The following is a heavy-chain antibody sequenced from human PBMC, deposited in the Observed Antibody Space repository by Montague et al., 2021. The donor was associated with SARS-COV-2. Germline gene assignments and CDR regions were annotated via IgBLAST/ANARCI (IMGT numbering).Heavy chain of an antibody. J-gene: IGHJ4*02. D-gene: IGHD6-19*01. CDR3: VRYSGWFYFDL. CDR1: GDSVSSNSVA. V-gene: IGHV6-1*01. CDR2: TYYMSKWYS. Sequence: CAISGDSVSSNSVAWSWIRQSPTTGLEWLGRTYYMSKWYSDYAPXVRGRLTVNPDASKNEFSLELNYVTPEDTAVYYCVRYSGWFYFDLWGQGTLVTVSS.